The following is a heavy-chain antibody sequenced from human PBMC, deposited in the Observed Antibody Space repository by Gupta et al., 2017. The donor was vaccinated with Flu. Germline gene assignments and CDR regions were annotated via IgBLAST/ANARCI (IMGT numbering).Heavy chain of an antibody. J-gene: IGHJ4*02. Sequence: WDRQPPGKDLEWVGSVHYSGSTYYNPSLKSRVTISIDTSKNQFALNLSSVTAADTAVYYCARHELWLVALEYRGQGTLVTVSS. CDR3: ARHELWLVALEY. V-gene: IGHV4-39*01. D-gene: IGHD6-19*01. CDR2: VHYSGST.